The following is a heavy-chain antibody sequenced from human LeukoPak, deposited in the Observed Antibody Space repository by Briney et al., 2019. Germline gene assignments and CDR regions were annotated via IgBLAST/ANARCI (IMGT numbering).Heavy chain of an antibody. J-gene: IGHJ4*02. CDR1: GYTFTGYY. Sequence: GASVKVSCKASGYTFTGYYMHWVRQAPGQGLEWMGWINPNSGGTNYAQKFQGRVTMTRDTSISTAYMELSRLRSDDTAVYYCARVRYSYGLYYFDYWGQGTLVTVSS. D-gene: IGHD5-18*01. CDR2: INPNSGGT. V-gene: IGHV1-2*02. CDR3: ARVRYSYGLYYFDY.